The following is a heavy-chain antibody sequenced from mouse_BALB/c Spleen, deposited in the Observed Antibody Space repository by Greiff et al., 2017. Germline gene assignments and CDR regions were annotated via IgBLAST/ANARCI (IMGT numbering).Heavy chain of an antibody. CDR3: SRVEGYAMDY. V-gene: IGHV14-3*02. J-gene: IGHJ4*01. CDR2: IDPANGNT. Sequence: EVQLQQSGAELVKPGASVKLSCTASGFNIKDTYMHWVKQRPEQGLEWIGRIDPANGNTKYDPKFQGKATITADTSSNTAYLQLSSLTSEDTAVYYCSRVEGYAMDYWGQGTSVTVSS. CDR1: GFNIKDTY.